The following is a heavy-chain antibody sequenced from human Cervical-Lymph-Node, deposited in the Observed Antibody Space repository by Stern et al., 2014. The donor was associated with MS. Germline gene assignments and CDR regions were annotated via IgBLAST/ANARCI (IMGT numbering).Heavy chain of an antibody. CDR2: LIPIFGTA. J-gene: IGHJ4*02. Sequence: VQLVESGPEVKKPGSSVMVSCKASGGSFSHSATSWVRQAPGQGLEWMGGLIPIFGTANYAQKFHDRVKITADESTSTAYMELSSLTSEDTGVYFCARSIDFGDYGPLDYWGQGTLVIVSS. CDR1: GGSFSHSA. V-gene: IGHV1-69*01. D-gene: IGHD4-17*01. CDR3: ARSIDFGDYGPLDY.